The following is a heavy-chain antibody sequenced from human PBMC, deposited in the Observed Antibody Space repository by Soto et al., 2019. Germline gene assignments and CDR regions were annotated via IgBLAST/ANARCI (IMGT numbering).Heavy chain of an antibody. J-gene: IGHJ1*01. CDR1: GYTFTGYY. D-gene: IGHD6-13*01. Sequence: GASVKVSCKASGYTFTGYYMHWVRQAPGQGLEWMGIINPSGGSTSYAQKFQGRVTMTRDTSTSTVYMELSSLRSEDTAVYYCARGEEEAAVDLPSQHWGQGTLVTVSS. CDR3: ARGEEEAAVDLPSQH. V-gene: IGHV1-46*01. CDR2: INPSGGST.